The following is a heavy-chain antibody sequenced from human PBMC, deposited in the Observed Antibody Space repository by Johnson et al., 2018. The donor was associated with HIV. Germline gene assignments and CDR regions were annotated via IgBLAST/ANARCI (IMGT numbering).Heavy chain of an antibody. CDR2: ISYDGSNK. CDR1: GFTVSSYY. J-gene: IGHJ3*02. Sequence: VQLVESGGGLVQPGGSLRLSCAASGFTVSSYYMTWVRQAPGKGLEWVAVISYDGSNKYYADSVKGRFTISRDNSKNTLYLQMNSLRAEDTAVYYWAGEKLELGIDAFDIWGQGTMVTVSS. D-gene: IGHD1-7*01. CDR3: AGEKLELGIDAFDI. V-gene: IGHV3-30*03.